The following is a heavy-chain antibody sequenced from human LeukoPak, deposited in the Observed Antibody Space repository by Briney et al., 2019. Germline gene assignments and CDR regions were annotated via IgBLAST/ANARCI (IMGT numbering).Heavy chain of an antibody. V-gene: IGHV4-34*01. CDR1: GGSFNDYF. CDR2: IDHIGNT. CDR3: ARAIVGATAD. J-gene: IGHJ4*02. Sequence: PSETLSLTCAVYGGSFNDYFWGWIRQPPGKGLEWTGEIDHIGNTNYNPSLKTRVTISVDTPKNQFSLKVSSVTAADTAVYYCARAIVGATADWGQGTLVTVSS. D-gene: IGHD1-26*01.